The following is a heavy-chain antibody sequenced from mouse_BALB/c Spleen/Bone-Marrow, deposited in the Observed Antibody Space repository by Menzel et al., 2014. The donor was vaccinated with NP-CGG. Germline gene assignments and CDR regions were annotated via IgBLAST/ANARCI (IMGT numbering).Heavy chain of an antibody. V-gene: IGHV2-6-1*01. Sequence: VMLVESGPGLVAPSQSLSITCTISGFSLTSYGVHWVRQPPGKGLEWLVVIWSDGSTTYNSALKSRLSISKDNSKSQVFLKMNRLQTDDTAMYYCARHDNDGYYLAYWGQGTLVTVSA. J-gene: IGHJ3*01. CDR3: ARHDNDGYYLAY. CDR1: GFSLTSYG. D-gene: IGHD2-3*01. CDR2: IWSDGST.